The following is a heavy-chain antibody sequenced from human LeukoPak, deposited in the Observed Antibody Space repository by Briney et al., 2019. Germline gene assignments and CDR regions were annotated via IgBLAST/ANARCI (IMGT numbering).Heavy chain of an antibody. J-gene: IGHJ4*02. D-gene: IGHD3-16*02. V-gene: IGHV1-2*02. CDR1: GYTFTGYY. Sequence: ASVKVSCKASGYTFTGYYMHWVRQAPGQGLEWMGWINPNSGGTNYAQKFQGRVTMTRDTSISTAYMELSRLRSDDTAVYYCARESNDYVWGSYRQYFDYWGQGTLVTVSS. CDR3: ARESNDYVWGSYRQYFDY. CDR2: INPNSGGT.